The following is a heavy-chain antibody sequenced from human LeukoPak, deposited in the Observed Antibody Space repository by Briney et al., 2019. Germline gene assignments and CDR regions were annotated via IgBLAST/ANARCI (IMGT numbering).Heavy chain of an antibody. CDR1: GISFTSVS. CDR2: ISRDGRST. CDR3: LRDIYMGTNSYMRQGWFDP. J-gene: IGHJ5*02. D-gene: IGHD1-1*01. V-gene: IGHV3-74*01. Sequence: SLSLSCAPSGISFTSVSTRWVRPAPGGGLVWVAHISRDGRSTTYTDSVKGRFTISRDNAKNALYLQMISLRAEDRAVYYCLRDIYMGTNSYMRQGWFDPWGKETLVTVSS.